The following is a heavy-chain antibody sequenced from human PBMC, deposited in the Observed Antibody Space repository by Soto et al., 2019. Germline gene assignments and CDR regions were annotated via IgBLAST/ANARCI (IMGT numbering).Heavy chain of an antibody. J-gene: IGHJ4*02. CDR1: GFTVTSNY. Sequence: LRLSCAASGFTVTSNYMSWVRQAAGRGLEWVSVIYAGSITFYADSVKGRFTISRDSSKNSXYIEMNSLRAEDTAVYYCARIQYYTSGTIFDHWGQGSLVTVYS. CDR2: IYAGSIT. D-gene: IGHD6-19*01. CDR3: ARIQYYTSGTIFDH. V-gene: IGHV3-53*01.